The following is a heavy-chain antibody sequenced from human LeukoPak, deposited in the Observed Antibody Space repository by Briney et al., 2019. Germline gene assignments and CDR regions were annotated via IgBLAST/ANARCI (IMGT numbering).Heavy chain of an antibody. J-gene: IGHJ2*01. CDR3: ARGSSGAWYFDL. D-gene: IGHD3-10*01. V-gene: IGHV3-33*01. Sequence: GGSLRLSCAASGFTFSSYGMHWVRQAPGKGLEWVAVIWYDGSNKYYADSVKGRFTISRDNSKNTLYLQMNSLRAEDTAVYYCARGSSGAWYFDLWGRGTLVTVSS. CDR2: IWYDGSNK. CDR1: GFTFSSYG.